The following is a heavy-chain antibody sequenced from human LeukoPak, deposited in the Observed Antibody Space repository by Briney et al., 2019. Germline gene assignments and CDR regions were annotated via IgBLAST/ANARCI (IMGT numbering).Heavy chain of an antibody. J-gene: IGHJ4*02. D-gene: IGHD6-13*01. CDR2: IYTSGST. V-gene: IGHV4-61*02. Sequence: PSETLSLTCTVSGGSISSGSYYWNWIRQPAGKGLEWIGRIYTSGSTNYIPSLKSRVTISVDTSKNQFSLKLTSVTAADTAVYYCARASAGAAVDYWGQGTLVTVSS. CDR3: ARASAGAAVDY. CDR1: GGSISSGSYY.